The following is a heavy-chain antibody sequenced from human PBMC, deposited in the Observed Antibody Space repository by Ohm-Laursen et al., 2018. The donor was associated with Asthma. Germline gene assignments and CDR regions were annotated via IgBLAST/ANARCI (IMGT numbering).Heavy chain of an antibody. Sequence: SLRLSCTASGFTFSSYGMHWVRQAPGKGLEWVAVISYDGSNKYYADSVKGRFTISRDNSKNTLYLQMNSLRAEDTAVYYCARDSSPDYRSWYYAGALDIWGQGTMVTVSS. CDR3: ARDSSPDYRSWYYAGALDI. CDR2: ISYDGSNK. J-gene: IGHJ3*02. CDR1: GFTFSSYG. V-gene: IGHV3-30*03. D-gene: IGHD6-13*01.